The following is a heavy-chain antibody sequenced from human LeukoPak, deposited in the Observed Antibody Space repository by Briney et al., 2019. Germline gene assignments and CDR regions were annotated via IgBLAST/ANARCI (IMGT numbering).Heavy chain of an antibody. CDR1: GGSISSYY. CDR3: ARAGGYDSSGYYYSGSLTRFASDYYYGMDV. D-gene: IGHD3-22*01. J-gene: IGHJ6*02. V-gene: IGHV4-59*01. Sequence: SETLSLTCTVSGGSISSYYWSWIRQPPGKGLEGIGYIYYSGSTNYNPSLKSRVTISVDTSKNQFSLKLSSVTAADTAVYYCARAGGYDSSGYYYSGSLTRFASDYYYGMDVWGQGTTVTVSS. CDR2: IYYSGST.